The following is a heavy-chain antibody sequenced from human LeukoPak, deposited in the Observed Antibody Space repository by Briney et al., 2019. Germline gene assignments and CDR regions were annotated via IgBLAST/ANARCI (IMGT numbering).Heavy chain of an antibody. Sequence: PGGSLRLSCAASEFNFSSYLMHWVRQAPGKGLVWVSRISPDGSSASYADSVRGRFTISRDNAKNTLYLQMKSLRAEETAVYYCARDPSGWHSMDYWGQGNLVTVSS. CDR1: EFNFSSYL. CDR3: ARDPSGWHSMDY. CDR2: ISPDGSSA. D-gene: IGHD6-19*01. V-gene: IGHV3-74*01. J-gene: IGHJ4*02.